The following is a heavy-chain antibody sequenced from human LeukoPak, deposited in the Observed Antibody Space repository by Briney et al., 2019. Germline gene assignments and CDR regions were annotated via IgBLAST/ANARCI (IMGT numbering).Heavy chain of an antibody. CDR1: GGSIGSGDYY. D-gene: IGHD2-2*01. CDR3: ARGGGGIVVVPAAIAFDI. Sequence: PSETLFLTCTVSGGSIGSGDYYWSWIRQHPGKGLEWIGYIYYSGSTYYNPSLKSRVTISVDTSKNQFSLKVNSVTAADTAVYYCARGGGGIVVVPAAIAFDIWGQGTMVTVSS. CDR2: IYYSGST. V-gene: IGHV4-31*03. J-gene: IGHJ3*02.